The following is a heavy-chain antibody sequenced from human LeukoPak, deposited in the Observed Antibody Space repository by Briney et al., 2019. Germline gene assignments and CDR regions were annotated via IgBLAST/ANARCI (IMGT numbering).Heavy chain of an antibody. CDR1: GCTFSSYG. V-gene: IGHV1-18*01. Sequence: GASVKVSCKASGCTFSSYGISWVRQAPGQGLEWMGWISAYNGNTNYAQKLQGRVTMTTDTSTSTAYMELRSLRSDDTAVYYCAVDSSGLTDYWGQGALVTVSS. CDR2: ISAYNGNT. D-gene: IGHD3-22*01. J-gene: IGHJ4*02. CDR3: AVDSSGLTDY.